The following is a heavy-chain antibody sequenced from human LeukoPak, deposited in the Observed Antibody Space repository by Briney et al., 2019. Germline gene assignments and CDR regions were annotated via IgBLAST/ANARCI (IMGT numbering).Heavy chain of an antibody. CDR1: GVSISSYY. D-gene: IGHD2-2*01. V-gene: IGHV4-59*01. CDR3: ARDSQYCTSTSCYFDY. Sequence: SETLSLTXTVSGVSISSYYWSWIRQPPGKGLEWIGYIYYSGSTNYNPSLKSRVTISVDTSKNQFSLKLSSVTAADTAVYYCARDSQYCTSTSCYFDYWGQGTLVTVSS. CDR2: IYYSGST. J-gene: IGHJ4*02.